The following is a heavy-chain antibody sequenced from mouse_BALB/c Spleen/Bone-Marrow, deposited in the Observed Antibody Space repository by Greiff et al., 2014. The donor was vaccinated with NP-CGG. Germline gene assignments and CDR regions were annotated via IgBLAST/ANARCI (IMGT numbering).Heavy chain of an antibody. V-gene: IGHV3-6*02. CDR1: GYSITSGYY. CDR3: AGDWDGYYFEY. J-gene: IGHJ2*01. CDR2: ISYDGSN. D-gene: IGHD2-3*01. Sequence: EVQLQQSGPGLVKPSPSLSLTCSVTGYSITSGYYWNWIRQFPGNELEWMGYISYDGSNNYNPSLKNRISITRDTSKNQFFLKLNSVITEDAAAYYCAGDWDGYYFEYWGQGTTLTVSS.